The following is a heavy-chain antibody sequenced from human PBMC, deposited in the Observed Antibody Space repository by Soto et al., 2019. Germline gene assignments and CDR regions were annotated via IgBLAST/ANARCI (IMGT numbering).Heavy chain of an antibody. Sequence: QVQLVESGGGVVQPGRSLRLSCAASGFTFSSYGMHWVRQAPGKGLEWVAIISYDGSNKYYADSVKGRFTISRDTSKNSLFLQMSRLRAEDTAVYYCAKAGQAMVRFRGSKYYGMDVWGQGTTVTVSS. CDR1: GFTFSSYG. J-gene: IGHJ6*02. V-gene: IGHV3-30*18. D-gene: IGHD5-18*01. CDR2: ISYDGSNK. CDR3: AKAGQAMVRFRGSKYYGMDV.